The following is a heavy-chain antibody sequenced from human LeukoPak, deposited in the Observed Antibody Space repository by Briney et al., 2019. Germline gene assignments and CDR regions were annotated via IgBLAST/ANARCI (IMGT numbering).Heavy chain of an antibody. V-gene: IGHV4-34*01. J-gene: IGHJ4*02. CDR2: INHSGST. D-gene: IGHD6-13*01. CDR1: GGSFSGYY. Sequence: PSETLSLTCAVYGGSFSGYYWSWIRQPPGKGPEWIGEINHSGSTNYNPSLKSRVTISVDTSKNQFSLKLSSVTAADTAVYYCASQLPYCSSAGYFDYWGQGTLVTVSS. CDR3: ASQLPYCSSAGYFDY.